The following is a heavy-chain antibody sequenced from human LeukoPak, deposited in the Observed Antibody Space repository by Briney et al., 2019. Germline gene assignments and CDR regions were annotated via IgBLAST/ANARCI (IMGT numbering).Heavy chain of an antibody. CDR1: GGSISSYF. CDR3: ARIYGSGSYADY. J-gene: IGHJ4*02. CDR2: IFYSGRT. Sequence: SETLSPTCTVSGGSISSYFWTWIRQPPGKGLECIGYIFYSGRTNYNPSLKSRVTISADTSKNQFSLKLSSVTDADTAVYYCARIYGSGSYADYWGQGTLVTVSS. D-gene: IGHD3-10*01. V-gene: IGHV4-59*01.